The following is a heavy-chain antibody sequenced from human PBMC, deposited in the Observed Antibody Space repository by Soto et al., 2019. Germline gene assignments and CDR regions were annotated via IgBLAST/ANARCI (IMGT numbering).Heavy chain of an antibody. J-gene: IGHJ4*02. Sequence: QVQLVESGGGVVQPGRSLRLSCAASGFTFSSYAMHWVRQAPGKGLEWVAVISYDGSNKYYADSVKGRFTISRDNSKNTLYLQMNSLRAEDTAVYYCARERGDIVVVPAAIGHHSSGWYQGAFDYWGQGTLVTVSS. CDR1: GFTFSSYA. CDR2: ISYDGSNK. CDR3: ARERGDIVVVPAAIGHHSSGWYQGAFDY. D-gene: IGHD2-2*01. V-gene: IGHV3-30-3*01.